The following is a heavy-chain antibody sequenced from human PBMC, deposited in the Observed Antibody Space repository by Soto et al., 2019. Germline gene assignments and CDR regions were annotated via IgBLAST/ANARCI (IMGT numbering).Heavy chain of an antibody. CDR1: GGSVSSFSYY. CDR3: ARAAPTYYDFWSGYYGSWFDP. CDR2: IFYSGST. D-gene: IGHD3-3*01. J-gene: IGHJ5*02. V-gene: IGHV4-61*01. Sequence: SETLSLTCTVSGGSVSSFSYYWSWIRQPPGKGLEWIGYIFYSGSTNYNPSLKSRVTISVDTSKNQFSLKLSSVTAADTAVYYCARAAPTYYDFWSGYYGSWFDPWGQGTLVTVSS.